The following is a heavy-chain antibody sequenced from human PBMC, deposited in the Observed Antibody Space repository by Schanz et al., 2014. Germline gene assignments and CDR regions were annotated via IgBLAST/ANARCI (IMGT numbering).Heavy chain of an antibody. J-gene: IGHJ3*02. CDR1: GSTFNVYW. Sequence: VHLVESGGGVVQPGGSLRLSCADSGSTFNVYWMTWVRQAPGMGLEWVANINHDGSDKYYVDSVKGRFTISRDNVKNSLYLEMTSLRGEDTAVYYCARENLNWEAFDIWGQGTMVTVSS. D-gene: IGHD7-27*01. CDR3: ARENLNWEAFDI. CDR2: INHDGSDK. V-gene: IGHV3-7*03.